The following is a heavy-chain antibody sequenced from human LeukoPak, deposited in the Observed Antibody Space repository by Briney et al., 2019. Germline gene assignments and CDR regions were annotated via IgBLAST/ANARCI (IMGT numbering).Heavy chain of an antibody. J-gene: IGHJ4*02. CDR2: IIPIFGTA. CDR3: ARGSGYSGGWYGLDFDY. Sequence: SVKVSCKASGGTFSSYAISWVRQAPGQGLEWMGGIIPIFGTANYAQKFTGRVTITADESTSTAYMELSSLRSEETAVYYCARGSGYSGGWYGLDFDYWGQGTLVTVSS. D-gene: IGHD6-19*01. V-gene: IGHV1-69*13. CDR1: GGTFSSYA.